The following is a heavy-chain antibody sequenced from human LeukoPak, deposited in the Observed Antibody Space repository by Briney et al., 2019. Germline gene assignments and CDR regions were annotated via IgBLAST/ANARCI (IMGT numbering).Heavy chain of an antibody. D-gene: IGHD5-12*01. CDR2: ISYDGSIK. CDR1: GFTFNSYA. Sequence: GGSLRLSCAASGFTFNSYAMHWVRQAPGKGLEWVAFISYDGSIKYYADSVKGRFTISRDNSKKTLYLQMNSLRPEDTAVYYCAREGKVATIGYFDYWGQGTLVTVSS. J-gene: IGHJ4*02. CDR3: AREGKVATIGYFDY. V-gene: IGHV3-30-3*01.